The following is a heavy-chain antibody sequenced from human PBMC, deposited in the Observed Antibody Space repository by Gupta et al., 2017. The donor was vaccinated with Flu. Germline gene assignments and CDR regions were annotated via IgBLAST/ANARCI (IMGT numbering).Heavy chain of an antibody. D-gene: IGHD2-21*02. CDR1: GYSINSGYF. CDR2: IYRTGDT. V-gene: IGHV4-38-2*01. CDR3: VRGTYGDFSEGFDS. J-gene: IGHJ4*02. Sequence: QVQLQESGPGLVKPSETLSLTCDVSGYSINSGYFWGWIRQPPGKGMEWLGSIYRTGDTHYNPSLQSRVTMSVDTSKNQFSLKMFSVTATDTAFYYCVRGTYGDFSEGFDSWGQGTLVTVSS.